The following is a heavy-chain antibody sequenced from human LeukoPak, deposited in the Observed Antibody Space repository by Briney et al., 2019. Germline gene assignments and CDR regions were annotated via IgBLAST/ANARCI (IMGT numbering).Heavy chain of an antibody. CDR1: GFTFSSYS. J-gene: IGHJ4*02. CDR2: ISSNGGST. D-gene: IGHD2-15*01. Sequence: GGSLRLSCAASGFTFSSYSMHWVRQAPGKGLEYVSAISSNGGSTYYANSVEGRFTISRDKSKNTPYLQMGSLRAEDMAVYYCARGRISYVVVALDYWGQGTLVTVSS. CDR3: ARGRISYVVVALDY. V-gene: IGHV3-64*01.